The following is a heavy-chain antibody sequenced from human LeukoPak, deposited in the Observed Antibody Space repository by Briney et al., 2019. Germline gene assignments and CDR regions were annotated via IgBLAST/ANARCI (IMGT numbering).Heavy chain of an antibody. CDR3: ARLYQQSKWKYYYYYMDV. J-gene: IGHJ6*03. D-gene: IGHD1-1*01. CDR2: IYYSGST. Sequence: SETLSLTCTVSGGSISSYYWSWIRQPPGKGLEWIGYIYYSGSTNYNPSLKSRVTISVDTSTKQFSLRLSSVTAADTAVYYCARLYQQSKWKYYYYYMDVWGKGTAVTVSS. CDR1: GGSISSYY. V-gene: IGHV4-59*01.